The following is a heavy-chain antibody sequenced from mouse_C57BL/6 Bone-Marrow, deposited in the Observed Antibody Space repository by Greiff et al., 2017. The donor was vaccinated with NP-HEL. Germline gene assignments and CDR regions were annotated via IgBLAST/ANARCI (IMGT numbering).Heavy chain of an antibody. V-gene: IGHV8-8*01. CDR2: LWWDDDK. Sequence: LKESGPGILQPSQTLSLTCSFLGSSLSTFGMGVGWIRQPSGKGLEWLAHLWWDDDKYYNPALKSRLTISKDTSKNQVFLKIANVDTADTATYYCARIEFYYSNYLYYFDYWGQGTTLTVSS. J-gene: IGHJ2*01. CDR1: GSSLSTFGMG. CDR3: ARIEFYYSNYLYYFDY. D-gene: IGHD2-5*01.